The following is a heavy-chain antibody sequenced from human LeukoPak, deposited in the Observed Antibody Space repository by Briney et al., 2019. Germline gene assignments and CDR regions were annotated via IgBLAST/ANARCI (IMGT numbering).Heavy chain of an antibody. V-gene: IGHV4-39*01. Sequence: SETLSLTCTVSGGSISSSSYYWGWIRQPPGKGLEWIGSIYYSGSTYYNPSLKSRVTISVDTSKNQFSLKLSSVTAADTAVYYCARAVSLQQLVPVGYWGQGTLVTVSS. CDR3: ARAVSLQQLVPVGY. J-gene: IGHJ4*02. D-gene: IGHD6-13*01. CDR2: IYYSGST. CDR1: GGSISSSSYY.